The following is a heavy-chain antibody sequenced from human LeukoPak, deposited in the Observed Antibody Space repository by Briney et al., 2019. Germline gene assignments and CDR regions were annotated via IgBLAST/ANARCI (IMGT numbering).Heavy chain of an antibody. CDR1: GYTFTDYD. CDR3: ATHPGSGSFDY. CDR2: MNPDSGNT. D-gene: IGHD3-10*01. Sequence: ASVKVSCKSSGYTFTDYDINWVRQAAGQGLEWMGWMNPDSGNTGYAQKFQGRVTMTEDTSTDTAYMELSSLRSEDTAVYYCATHPGSGSFDYWGQGTLVTVSS. J-gene: IGHJ4*02. V-gene: IGHV1-8*02.